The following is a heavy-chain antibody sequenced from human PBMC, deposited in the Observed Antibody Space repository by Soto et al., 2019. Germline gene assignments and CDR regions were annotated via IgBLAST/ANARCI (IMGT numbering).Heavy chain of an antibody. Sequence: SETLSLTCTVSGGSISSSSYYWGWIRQPPGKGLEWIGSIYYSGSTYYNPSLKSRVTISVDTSKNQFSLKLSSVTAADTAVYYCARIDYSNYDHCFDPWGQGTLVTVSS. D-gene: IGHD4-4*01. CDR2: IYYSGST. V-gene: IGHV4-39*01. CDR3: ARIDYSNYDHCFDP. CDR1: GGSISSSSYY. J-gene: IGHJ5*02.